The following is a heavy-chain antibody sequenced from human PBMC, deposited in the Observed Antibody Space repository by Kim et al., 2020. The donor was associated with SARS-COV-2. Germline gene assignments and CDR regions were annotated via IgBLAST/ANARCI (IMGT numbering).Heavy chain of an antibody. V-gene: IGHV1-2*02. CDR3: ARGVVVAATREEDY. Sequence: ASVKVSCKASGYTFTGYYMHWVRQAPGQGLEWMGWINPNSGGTNYAQKFQGRVTMTRDTSISTAYMELSRLRSDDTAVYYCARGVVVAATREEDYWGQGTLVTVSS. J-gene: IGHJ4*02. D-gene: IGHD2-15*01. CDR2: INPNSGGT. CDR1: GYTFTGYY.